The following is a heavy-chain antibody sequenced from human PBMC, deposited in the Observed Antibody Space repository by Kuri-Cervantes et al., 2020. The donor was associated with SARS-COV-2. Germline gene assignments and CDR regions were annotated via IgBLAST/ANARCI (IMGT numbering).Heavy chain of an antibody. CDR1: GGSFSGYY. D-gene: IGHD3-3*01. Sequence: SETLSLTCAVYGGSFSGYYWSWIRQPPGKGLEWIGEINHSGSTNYNPSLKSRVTISVDTSKNQFSLKLSSVTAAGTAVYYCARGPPNYDFWSGYKSAFDYWGQGTLVTVSS. CDR2: INHSGST. CDR3: ARGPPNYDFWSGYKSAFDY. V-gene: IGHV4-34*01. J-gene: IGHJ4*02.